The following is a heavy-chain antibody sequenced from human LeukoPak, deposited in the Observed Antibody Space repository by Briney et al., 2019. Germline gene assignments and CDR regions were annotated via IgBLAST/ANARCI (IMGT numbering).Heavy chain of an antibody. Sequence: GGSLRLSCAASGFTVSSNYMSWVRQAPGKGLEWVSSISSSSSYIYYADSVKGRFTISRDNAKNSLYLQMNSLRAEDTAVYYCARDRVDSSGYYLLDVWGKGTTVTVSS. CDR2: ISSSSSYI. CDR3: ARDRVDSSGYYLLDV. D-gene: IGHD3-22*01. J-gene: IGHJ6*04. V-gene: IGHV3-21*01. CDR1: GFTVSSNY.